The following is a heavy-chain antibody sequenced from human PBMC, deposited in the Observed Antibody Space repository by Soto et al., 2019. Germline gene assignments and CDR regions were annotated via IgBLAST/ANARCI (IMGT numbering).Heavy chain of an antibody. Sequence: SETLSLTCAVYCGSFSGYYWSWIRQPPGKGLEWIGEINHSGSTNYNPSLKSRVTISVDTSKNQFSLKLSSVTAADTAVYYCARRPYSSSSYNWFDPWGQGTLVTVSS. CDR2: INHSGST. CDR1: CGSFSGYY. J-gene: IGHJ5*02. V-gene: IGHV4-34*01. CDR3: ARRPYSSSSYNWFDP. D-gene: IGHD6-6*01.